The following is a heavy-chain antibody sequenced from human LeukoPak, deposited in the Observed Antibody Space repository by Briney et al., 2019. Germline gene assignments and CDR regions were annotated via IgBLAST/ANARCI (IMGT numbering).Heavy chain of an antibody. Sequence: GGSLRLSCAASGFTFNDYTINWVRQVLGKGLEWVSLISWDGGSTSYVDSVRGRFTISRDNSKNSLYLQTNSLKTEDTALYYCARNMAGAAAGTLDYWGLGTLVTVSS. V-gene: IGHV3-43*01. J-gene: IGHJ4*02. CDR2: ISWDGGST. CDR1: GFTFNDYT. CDR3: ARNMAGAAAGTLDY. D-gene: IGHD6-13*01.